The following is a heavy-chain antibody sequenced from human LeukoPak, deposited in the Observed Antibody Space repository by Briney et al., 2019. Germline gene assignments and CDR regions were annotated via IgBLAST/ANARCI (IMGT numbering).Heavy chain of an antibody. D-gene: IGHD4-17*01. Sequence: GASVKVSCKASGYTFTGYYMHWVRQAPGQGLEWMGWINPSSGGTNYAQKFQGRVTMTRDTSISTAYMELSRLRSDDTAVYYCARGFYGDYIIDYWGQGTLVTVSS. CDR2: INPSSGGT. CDR1: GYTFTGYY. V-gene: IGHV1-2*02. CDR3: ARGFYGDYIIDY. J-gene: IGHJ4*02.